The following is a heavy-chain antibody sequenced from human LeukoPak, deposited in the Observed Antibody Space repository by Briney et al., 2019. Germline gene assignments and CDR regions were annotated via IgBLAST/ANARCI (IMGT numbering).Heavy chain of an antibody. V-gene: IGHV4-4*02. CDR2: IYHSGST. D-gene: IGHD6-19*01. J-gene: IGHJ5*02. Sequence: PSGTLSLTCAVSGGSISSTNWWSWVRQPPGKGLEWIGEIYHSGSTNYSPSLKSRVTISVDTSKNQFSLKLSSVTAADTAVYYCARAGVRRYSGWYGSPWGQGTLVTVSS. CDR1: GGSISSTNW. CDR3: ARAGVRRYSGWYGSP.